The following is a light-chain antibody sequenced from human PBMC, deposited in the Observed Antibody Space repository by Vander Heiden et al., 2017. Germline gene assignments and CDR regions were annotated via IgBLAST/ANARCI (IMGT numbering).Light chain of an antibody. CDR3: QQYGTSRST. CDR1: QSVSSSY. CDR2: GAS. V-gene: IGKV3-20*01. J-gene: IGKJ4*01. Sequence: EIVLTQSSGTLSLSPGERATRSCRASQSVSSSYLAWYQQKPGQAPRLLIYGASSRATGIPDRFSGSGSGTDFTLTISRLEPEDFAVYYCQQYGTSRSTFGGGTKVEIK.